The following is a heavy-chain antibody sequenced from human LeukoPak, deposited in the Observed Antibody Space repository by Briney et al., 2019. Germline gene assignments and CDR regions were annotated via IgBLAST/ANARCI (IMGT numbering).Heavy chain of an antibody. V-gene: IGHV3-48*03. D-gene: IGHD6-19*01. CDR3: AREPRGIAVAGTRGAFDI. J-gene: IGHJ3*02. CDR2: ISSSGSTI. CDR1: GFTFSSYE. Sequence: PGGSLRLSCAASGFTFSSYEMNWVRQAPGKGLEWVSYISSSGSTIYYADSVKGRFTISRDNAKNSLYLQMNSLRAEDTAVYYCAREPRGIAVAGTRGAFDIWGQGTMVTVSS.